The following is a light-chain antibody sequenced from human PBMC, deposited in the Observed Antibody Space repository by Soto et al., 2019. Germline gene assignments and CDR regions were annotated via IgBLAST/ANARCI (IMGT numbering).Light chain of an antibody. CDR3: QKYNSAPRT. J-gene: IGKJ1*01. V-gene: IGKV1-27*01. CDR2: AAS. CDR1: QGISNY. Sequence: DIQMTHSPSSLSASVGDRVTITCRASQGISNYLAWYQQKPGKVPKLLIYAASTLQSGVPSRFSGSGSGTDFTLTSSSLQPEDVATYYCQKYNSAPRTFGQVTKVEI.